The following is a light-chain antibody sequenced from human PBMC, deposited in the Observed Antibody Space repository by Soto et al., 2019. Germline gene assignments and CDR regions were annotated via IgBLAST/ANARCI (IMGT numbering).Light chain of an antibody. CDR3: SPYAGSNMGV. J-gene: IGLJ2*01. Sequence: QSALTQPPSASGSPGQSVAISCTGTSSDIGGYNYVSWYQIHPGKAPKLMIYEVNKRPSGVPDRFSGSKSGNTASLIVSGLQAEDEADYYCSPYAGSNMGVFGGGTQLTVL. CDR2: EVN. CDR1: SSDIGGYNY. V-gene: IGLV2-8*01.